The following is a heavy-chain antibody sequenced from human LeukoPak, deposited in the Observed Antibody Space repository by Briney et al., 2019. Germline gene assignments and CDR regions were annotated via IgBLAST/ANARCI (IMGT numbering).Heavy chain of an antibody. CDR3: ARHDYGGRSDY. V-gene: IGHV4-34*01. J-gene: IGHJ4*02. D-gene: IGHD4-17*01. CDR2: INHSGST. Sequence: PSETMSLTCAVYGESFSSYYWSWIRQPPGEGLEWIGEINHSGSTNYNPSLKSRVTISVDTSKNQFSLKLSSVTAADTAVYYCARHDYGGRSDYWGQGTLVTVSS. CDR1: GESFSSYY.